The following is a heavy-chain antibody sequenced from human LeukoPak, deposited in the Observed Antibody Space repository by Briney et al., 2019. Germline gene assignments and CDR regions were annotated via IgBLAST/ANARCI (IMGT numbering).Heavy chain of an antibody. CDR3: ARVETAAFDY. D-gene: IGHD6-13*01. CDR1: GFTFSSYA. CDR2: ISGSGGST. V-gene: IGHV3-23*01. J-gene: IGHJ4*02. Sequence: GGSLRLSCAASGFTFSSYAMSWVRQAPGKGLEWVSAISGSGGSTYYADSVKGRFTISRDNAKNSLYLQMDSLRAEDTAVYYCARVETAAFDYWGQGTLVTVSS.